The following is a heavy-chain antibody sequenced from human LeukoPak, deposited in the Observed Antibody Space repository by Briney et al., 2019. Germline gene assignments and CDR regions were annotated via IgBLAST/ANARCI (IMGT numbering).Heavy chain of an antibody. V-gene: IGHV4-4*07. CDR3: ASMGDWNYFDY. Sequence: SETLSLTCTVSGCSISSYYWSWIRQPAGKGLEWIGRIYTSGSTNYSPSLKSRVTMSVDTSKNQCSLRLSSVTAADTAVYYCASMGDWNYFDYWGQGTLVTVSS. J-gene: IGHJ4*02. CDR2: IYTSGST. D-gene: IGHD3-16*01. CDR1: GCSISSYY.